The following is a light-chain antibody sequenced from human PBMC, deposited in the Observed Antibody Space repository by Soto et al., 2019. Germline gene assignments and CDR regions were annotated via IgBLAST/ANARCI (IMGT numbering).Light chain of an antibody. CDR2: KAS. J-gene: IGKJ2*01. V-gene: IGKV1-5*03. Sequence: DIQMTQSPSTLSASVGDRVTITCRASQSISTWLAWYQQKPGKAPKLLIYKASSLRNGVPSRFSGSGSGTEFTLTICSLQPDDFASYYCQQYNGSPHTFGQGTKLEIK. CDR1: QSISTW. CDR3: QQYNGSPHT.